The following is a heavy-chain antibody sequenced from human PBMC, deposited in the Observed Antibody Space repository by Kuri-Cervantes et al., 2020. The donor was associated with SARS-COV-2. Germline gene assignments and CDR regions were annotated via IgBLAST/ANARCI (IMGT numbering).Heavy chain of an antibody. CDR3: AKDSAEVGGQTLMNWFDP. J-gene: IGHJ5*02. CDR2: IRYDGSNK. V-gene: IGHV3-30*02. Sequence: GESLKISCAASRSTFSSYGMQLVRQAPGKGLEWVAVIRYDGSNKYYADSVKGRFTISRDNSKNTLYLQMNSLRAEDTAVYYCAKDSAEVGGQTLMNWFDPWGQGTLVTVSS. CDR1: RSTFSSYG. D-gene: IGHD3-16*01.